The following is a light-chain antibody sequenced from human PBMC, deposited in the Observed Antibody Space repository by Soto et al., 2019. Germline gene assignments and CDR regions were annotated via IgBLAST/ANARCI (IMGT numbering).Light chain of an antibody. CDR2: EVS. Sequence: QSALTQPASVSGSPGQSITISCTGTSSDVGSYNLVSWYQQHPGKAPTLMIYEVSKRPSGVSNRFSGSESGNTASLTISGLQAEDEADYYCCSYAGSSTYVFGTGTKVTVL. V-gene: IGLV2-23*02. J-gene: IGLJ1*01. CDR1: SSDVGSYNL. CDR3: CSYAGSSTYV.